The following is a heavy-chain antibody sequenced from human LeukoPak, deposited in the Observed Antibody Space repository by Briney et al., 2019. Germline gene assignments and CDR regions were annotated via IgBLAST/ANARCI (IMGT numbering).Heavy chain of an antibody. CDR2: SNHSGST. J-gene: IGHJ5*02. CDR3: ARGRGWFGELRKRWFAP. Sequence: SETLSLTCAVYGGSFSGYYWSWIRQPPAKGLDGIGESNHSGSTNYNPSLKTRVTISVDTSKNQFSLKLRSVTAADTAVYYCARGRGWFGELRKRWFAPWGQGTLVTVSS. D-gene: IGHD3-10*01. CDR1: GGSFSGYY. V-gene: IGHV4-34*01.